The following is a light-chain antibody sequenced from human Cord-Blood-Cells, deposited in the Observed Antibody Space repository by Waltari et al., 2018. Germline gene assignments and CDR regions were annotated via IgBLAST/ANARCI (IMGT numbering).Light chain of an antibody. CDR3: SSYTSSSTLV. J-gene: IGLJ3*02. CDR1: SSDVGGYNY. CDR2: DVS. Sequence: QSALTQPASVSGSPGQSITISCTGTSSDVGGYNYVSWYQQHPGKDPKLMIYDVSNRPCGVSNRFSGSKSGNTASLTISGLQAEDEADYYCSSYTSSSTLVFGGGTKLTVL. V-gene: IGLV2-14*03.